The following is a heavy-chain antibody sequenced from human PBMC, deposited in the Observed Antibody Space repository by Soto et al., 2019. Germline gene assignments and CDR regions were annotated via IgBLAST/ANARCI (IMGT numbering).Heavy chain of an antibody. CDR1: GFTFISYS. CDR2: ISSSNSYI. D-gene: IGHD1-26*01. J-gene: IGHJ6*02. Sequence: EVQLVESGGGLVKPGGPLRPPWPPSGFTFISYSMNGFRQPPGKGREGFSSISSSNSYIYYADSVKGRFTISRDNAKNSLYLQMNSLRAEDTAVYYCARDSGRNYYYGMDVWGQGTTVTVSS. CDR3: ARDSGRNYYYGMDV. V-gene: IGHV3-21*01.